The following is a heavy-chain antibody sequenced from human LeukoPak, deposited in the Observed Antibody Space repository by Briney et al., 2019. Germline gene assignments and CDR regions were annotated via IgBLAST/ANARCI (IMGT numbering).Heavy chain of an antibody. Sequence: SETLSLTCTVSGGSISSYYWSWIRQPPGKGLEWIGYIYYSGSTNYNPSLKSRVTISVDTSKNQFSLKLSSVTAADTAVYYCARRSDYGDYASQFDYWGQGTLVTVSS. CDR3: ARRSDYGDYASQFDY. V-gene: IGHV4-59*08. D-gene: IGHD4-17*01. CDR2: IYYSGST. CDR1: GGSISSYY. J-gene: IGHJ4*02.